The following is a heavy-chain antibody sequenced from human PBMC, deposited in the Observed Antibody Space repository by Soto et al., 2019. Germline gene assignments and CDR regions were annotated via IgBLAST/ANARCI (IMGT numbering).Heavy chain of an antibody. D-gene: IGHD6-6*01. V-gene: IGHV2-5*02. Sequence: QITLKESGPTLVKPTQTLTLTCTFSGFSLSTSGVGVGWIRQPPGKALEWLALIYWDDDKRYSPSLKSRLTLTKDTSKNQVVLAMTNMDPVDTATYYCAHGWQLGDGFDYWGQGTLVTVSS. CDR2: IYWDDDK. CDR3: AHGWQLGDGFDY. CDR1: GFSLSTSGVG. J-gene: IGHJ4*02.